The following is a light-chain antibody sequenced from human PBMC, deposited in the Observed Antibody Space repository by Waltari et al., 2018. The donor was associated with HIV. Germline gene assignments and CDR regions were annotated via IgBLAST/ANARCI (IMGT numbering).Light chain of an antibody. V-gene: IGKV3-20*01. CDR2: GAS. CDR3: QQDGSSPRT. CDR1: QSVGNY. Sequence: EIVLTQSPATLSLSPGERATLSCRASQSVGNYLACSHQTPGQAPRLLVYGASSRATGIAARCSGRGSGTDFTLTISRLEPGDFAVYYCQQDGSSPRTFGQGTKVEIK. J-gene: IGKJ1*01.